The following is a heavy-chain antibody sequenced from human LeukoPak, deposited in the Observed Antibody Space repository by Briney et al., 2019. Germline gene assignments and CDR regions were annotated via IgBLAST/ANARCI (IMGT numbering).Heavy chain of an antibody. CDR2: IKQDGSEI. Sequence: GGSLRLSCAASGFTFSSYWMSWVRQAPGKGLEWVANIKQDGSEIYYVDSVKGRFTISRDNAKNSLYLQMNSLRAEDTSVYYCARGGITMVRGNYHMDVWGTGTTVTVSS. J-gene: IGHJ6*03. D-gene: IGHD3-10*01. V-gene: IGHV3-7*01. CDR3: ARGGITMVRGNYHMDV. CDR1: GFTFSSYW.